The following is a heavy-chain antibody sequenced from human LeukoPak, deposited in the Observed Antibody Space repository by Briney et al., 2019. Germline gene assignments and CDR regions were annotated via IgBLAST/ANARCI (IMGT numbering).Heavy chain of an antibody. V-gene: IGHV3-53*01. CDR1: GFTANNNY. D-gene: IGHD3-3*01. CDR3: ARAGFYDFWSGYHDAFDI. Sequence: GSLRLSCAASGFTANNNYMSWVRQAPGRGLEWVSAIYSGGSTYYADSVKGRFTISRDNAKNSLYLQMNSLRAEDTAVYYCARAGFYDFWSGYHDAFDIWGQGTMVTVSS. J-gene: IGHJ3*02. CDR2: IYSGGST.